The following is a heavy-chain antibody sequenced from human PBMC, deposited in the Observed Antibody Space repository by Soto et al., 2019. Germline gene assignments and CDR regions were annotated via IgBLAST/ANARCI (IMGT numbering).Heavy chain of an antibody. CDR1: GYTFTGYY. J-gene: IGHJ6*02. CDR2: INPETGGT. CDR3: ARERYQVISDGMDV. V-gene: IGHV1-2*02. Sequence: QVQLVQSGADVKTPGASVRVSCKASGYTFTGYYVHWVREAPGQGLEWMGWINPETGGTSYAQKFQGRVTLSRDTSIHPAYLELSRLRFDDAAVYFCARERYQVISDGMDVWGQGTTVTVSS. D-gene: IGHD2-2*01.